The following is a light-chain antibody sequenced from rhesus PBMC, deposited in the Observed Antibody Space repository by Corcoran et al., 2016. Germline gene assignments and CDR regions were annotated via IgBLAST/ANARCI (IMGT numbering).Light chain of an antibody. J-gene: IGKJ2*01. Sequence: DIQMSQSPSSLSASVGDRVTITCRASQDISSYLNWYQQKPGKAPKLLIYYANSLASGVPSRFSGSGSGTDFTLTISSLQPEDFASYYCPQGNSIPFSFGQGTKVEIK. CDR3: PQGNSIPFS. V-gene: IGKV1-32*02. CDR1: QDISSY. CDR2: YAN.